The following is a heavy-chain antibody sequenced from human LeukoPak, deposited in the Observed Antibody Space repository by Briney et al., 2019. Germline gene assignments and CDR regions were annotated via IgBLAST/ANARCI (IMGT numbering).Heavy chain of an antibody. CDR1: GCSISSSRYY. V-gene: IGHV4-39*01. D-gene: IGHD6-13*01. Sequence: SETLSLTCTVSGCSISSSRYYWGWIRQPPGKGLEWIGSIYYSGSTYYNSSLKSRVTISVDTSKNQFSLRLDSATAADTAVYYCARVGAAGTHGYWGQGTLVTVSS. CDR2: IYYSGST. CDR3: ARVGAAGTHGY. J-gene: IGHJ4*02.